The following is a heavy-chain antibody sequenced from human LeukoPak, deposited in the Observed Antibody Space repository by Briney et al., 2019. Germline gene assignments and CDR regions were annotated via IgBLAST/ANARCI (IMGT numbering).Heavy chain of an antibody. Sequence: SETLSLTCAVSGGSIRSYYWSWIRQPPGKGLEWIGYIYYSGSTNYNPSLKSRVTISVDTSKNQFSLKLSSVTAADTAVYYCASSYCSGGSCYLWPYYYYGMDVWGQGTTVTVSS. CDR1: GGSIRSYY. D-gene: IGHD2-15*01. CDR2: IYYSGST. J-gene: IGHJ6*02. CDR3: ASSYCSGGSCYLWPYYYYGMDV. V-gene: IGHV4-59*01.